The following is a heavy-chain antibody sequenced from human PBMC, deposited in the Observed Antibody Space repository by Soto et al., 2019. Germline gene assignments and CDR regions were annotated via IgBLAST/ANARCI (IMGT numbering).Heavy chain of an antibody. V-gene: IGHV1-3*01. CDR2: INAGNGNT. Sequence: ASVKVSCKASGYTFTSYAMHWGRQAPGQRLEWMGWINAGNGNTKYSQKFQGRVTITRDTSASTAYMELSSLRSEDTAVYYCARTGSYRPPYYYYGMEVWGQGTTVTVFS. CDR3: ARTGSYRPPYYYYGMEV. J-gene: IGHJ6*02. CDR1: GYTFTSYA. D-gene: IGHD1-26*01.